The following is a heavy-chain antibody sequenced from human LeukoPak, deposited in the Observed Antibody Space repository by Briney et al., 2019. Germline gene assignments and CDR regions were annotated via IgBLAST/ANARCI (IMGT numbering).Heavy chain of an antibody. CDR1: GFTFSSYW. CDR2: IKQDGSEK. V-gene: IGHV3-7*01. CDR3: ARVGYSYSINDWSRTGLGAYPTKYHYYMDV. J-gene: IGHJ6*03. Sequence: GGSLRLSCAASGFTFSSYWMSWVRQAPGKGLEWVANIKQDGSEKYYVDSVKGRFTISRDNAKNSLYLQMNSLRAEDTAVYYCARVGYSYSINDWSRTGLGAYPTKYHYYMDVWGKGTTVTVSS. D-gene: IGHD5-18*01.